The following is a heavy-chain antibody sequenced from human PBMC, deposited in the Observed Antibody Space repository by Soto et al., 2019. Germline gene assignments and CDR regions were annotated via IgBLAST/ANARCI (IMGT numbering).Heavy chain of an antibody. V-gene: IGHV4-59*08. CDR3: AALMVRGVIGWFDP. Sequence: QVQLQESGPGLVKPSETLSLTCTVSGGSISSYYWSWIRQPPGKGLEWIGYIYYSGSTNYNPSLKRRVTISVDTSKHQFPLKLSSVTAADTAVYYCAALMVRGVIGWFDPWGQGTLVTVSS. CDR1: GGSISSYY. D-gene: IGHD3-10*01. J-gene: IGHJ5*02. CDR2: IYYSGST.